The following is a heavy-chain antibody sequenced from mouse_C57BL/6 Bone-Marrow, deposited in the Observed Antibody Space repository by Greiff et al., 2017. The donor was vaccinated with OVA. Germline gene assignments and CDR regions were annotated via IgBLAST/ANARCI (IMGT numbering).Heavy chain of an antibody. Sequence: EVKLVESGGGLVKPGGSLKLSCAASGFTFSSYAMSWVRQTPEKRLEWVATISDGGSYTYYPDNVKGRFTISRDNAKNNLYLQMSHLKSEDTAMYYCARDSHSSGYDYWGQGTTLTVSS. CDR1: GFTFSSYA. D-gene: IGHD3-2*02. V-gene: IGHV5-4*01. CDR2: ISDGGSYT. CDR3: ARDSHSSGYDY. J-gene: IGHJ2*01.